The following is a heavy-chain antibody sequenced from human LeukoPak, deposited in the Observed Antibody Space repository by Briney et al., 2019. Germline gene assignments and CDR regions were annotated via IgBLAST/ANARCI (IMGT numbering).Heavy chain of an antibody. D-gene: IGHD3-3*02. Sequence: SETLSLXCTVSGGSTSSYYWSWIRQPPGKGLESIGYIYYSGSTNYNPSLKSRVTISVDTSKNQFSLKLSSVTAADTAVYYCARDHSYGLARFDPWGQGTLVTVSS. CDR3: ARDHSYGLARFDP. CDR2: IYYSGST. V-gene: IGHV4-59*01. CDR1: GGSTSSYY. J-gene: IGHJ5*02.